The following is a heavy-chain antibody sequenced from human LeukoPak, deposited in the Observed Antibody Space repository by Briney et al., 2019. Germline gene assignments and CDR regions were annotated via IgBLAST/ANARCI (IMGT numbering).Heavy chain of an antibody. CDR1: GGSISSGSYY. CDR2: IYTSGST. V-gene: IGHV4-61*02. J-gene: IGHJ4*02. D-gene: IGHD3-16*01. Sequence: SETLSLTCTVSGGSISSGSYYWSWIRQPAGKGLEWIGRIYTSGSTNYNPSLKSRVTISVDTSKNQFSLKLSSVTAADTAVYYCAKVHGMITFGGVWYYWGQGTLVTVSS. CDR3: AKVHGMITFGGVWYY.